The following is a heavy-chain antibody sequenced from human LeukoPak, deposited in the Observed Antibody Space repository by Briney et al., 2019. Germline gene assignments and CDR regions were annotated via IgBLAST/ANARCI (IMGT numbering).Heavy chain of an antibody. CDR2: IYYSGST. CDR1: GGSISSSSYY. V-gene: IGHV4-61*05. D-gene: IGHD3-3*01. CDR3: ARSQPDFWSGSRLGYYYGMDV. Sequence: SETLSLTCTVSGGSISSSSYYWGWIRQPPGKGLEWIGYIYYSGSTNYNPSLKSRVTISVDTSKNQFSLKLSSVTAADTAVYYCARSQPDFWSGSRLGYYYGMDVWGQGTTVTVSS. J-gene: IGHJ6*02.